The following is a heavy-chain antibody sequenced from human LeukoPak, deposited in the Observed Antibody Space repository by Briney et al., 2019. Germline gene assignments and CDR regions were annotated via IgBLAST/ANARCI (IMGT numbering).Heavy chain of an antibody. V-gene: IGHV3-23*01. CDR3: AKGYYYGSGSAFDY. Sequence: PGGSLRLSCAASGFTVSSYAMSWVRQAPGKGLEWVSAISGGGGSTYYADSVKGRFTISRDNSKNTLYLQMNSLRAEDTAVYYCAKGYYYGSGSAFDYWGQGTLVTVSS. J-gene: IGHJ4*02. CDR1: GFTVSSYA. D-gene: IGHD3-10*01. CDR2: ISGGGGST.